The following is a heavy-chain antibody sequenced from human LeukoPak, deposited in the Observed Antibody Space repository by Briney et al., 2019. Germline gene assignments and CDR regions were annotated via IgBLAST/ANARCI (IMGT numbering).Heavy chain of an antibody. V-gene: IGHV4-34*01. Sequence: PSETLSLTCAVYGGSFSGYYWSWLRQPPGKGLEWIGEINHSGSTNYNPSLKSRVTISVDTSKNQSSLKLSSVTAADTAVYYCARANYVVSWWFDPWGQGTLVTVSS. J-gene: IGHJ5*02. D-gene: IGHD4/OR15-4a*01. CDR1: GGSFSGYY. CDR3: ARANYVVSWWFDP. CDR2: INHSGST.